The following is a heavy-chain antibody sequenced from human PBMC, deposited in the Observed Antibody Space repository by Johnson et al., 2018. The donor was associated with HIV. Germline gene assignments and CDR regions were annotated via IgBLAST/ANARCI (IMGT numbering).Heavy chain of an antibody. V-gene: IGHV3-23*04. CDR2: INSDGSST. CDR1: GFTFSTYG. D-gene: IGHD5-24*01. J-gene: IGHJ3*02. Sequence: VQLVESGGGLVQPGGSLRMSCVASGFTFSTYGMTWVRQAPGKGLVWVSRINSDGSSTSYADSVKGRFTISRDNSKNTLYLQRKSLRAEDTAVYYCARRSGYAFDIWGQGTMVTVSS. CDR3: ARRSGYAFDI.